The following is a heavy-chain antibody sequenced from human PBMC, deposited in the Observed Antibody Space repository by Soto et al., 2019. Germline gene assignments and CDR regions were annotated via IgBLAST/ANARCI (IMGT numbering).Heavy chain of an antibody. D-gene: IGHD2-21*01. CDR1: GYTFTSYG. CDR2: ISAYNGNT. Sequence: QVQLVQSGAEVKKPGASVKVSCKASGYTFTSYGISWVRQAPGQGLEWMGWISAYNGNTNYAQKLQGRVTMTTDTSTSAAYMELRSLRSDDTAGYYCARPYCGSHNGVHAFDIWGQGTMVTVSS. CDR3: ARPYCGSHNGVHAFDI. V-gene: IGHV1-18*01. J-gene: IGHJ3*02.